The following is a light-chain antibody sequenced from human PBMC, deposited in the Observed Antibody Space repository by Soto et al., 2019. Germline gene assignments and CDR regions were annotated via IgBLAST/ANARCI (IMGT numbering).Light chain of an antibody. CDR1: QVFGSS. J-gene: IGKJ5*01. CDR2: DAS. V-gene: IGKV3-15*01. Sequence: EIVMTQFPATLSVSPGERATFSCRASQVFGSSLAWYQQKPGQAPRLLIYDASTRATGIPARFSGSGSGTEFSLTISGLQSEDFAVYFCQQYNNWPFSFGQGTRLEIK. CDR3: QQYNNWPFS.